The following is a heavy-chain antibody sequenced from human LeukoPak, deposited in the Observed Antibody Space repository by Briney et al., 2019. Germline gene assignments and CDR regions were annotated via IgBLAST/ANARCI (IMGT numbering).Heavy chain of an antibody. D-gene: IGHD3-9*01. CDR1: GGSISSYY. Sequence: PSETLSLTCTVSGGSISSYYWSWIRQPAGKGLEWIGSIYYSGSTYHNPSLKSRVTISVDTSKNQFSLKLSSVTAADTAVYYCARLYYDILTGHLTPFDYWGQGTLVTVSS. CDR3: ARLYYDILTGHLTPFDY. CDR2: IYYSGST. J-gene: IGHJ4*02. V-gene: IGHV4-4*07.